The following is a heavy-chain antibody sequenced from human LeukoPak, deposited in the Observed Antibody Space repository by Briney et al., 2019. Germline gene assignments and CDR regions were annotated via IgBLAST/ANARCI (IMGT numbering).Heavy chain of an antibody. V-gene: IGHV4-59*12. Sequence: PSETLSLTCTVSGGSISSYYWSWIRQPPGKGLEWIGYIYYSGSTNYNPSLKSRVTISVDTSKNQFSLKLSSVTAADTAVYYCARAKYCSSTSCYRYYYYGMDVWGQGTTVTVSS. D-gene: IGHD2-2*02. CDR3: ARAKYCSSTSCYRYYYYGMDV. CDR2: IYYSGST. J-gene: IGHJ6*02. CDR1: GGSISSYY.